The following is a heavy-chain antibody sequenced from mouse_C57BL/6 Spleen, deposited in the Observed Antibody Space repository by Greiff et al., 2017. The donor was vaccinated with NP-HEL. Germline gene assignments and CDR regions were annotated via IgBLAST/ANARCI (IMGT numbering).Heavy chain of an antibody. CDR1: GFNIKNTY. CDR2: IDPANGNT. J-gene: IGHJ3*01. CDR3: ARRDDYDRGAWFAY. Sequence: EVQLQQSVAELVRPGASVKLSCTASGFNIKNTYMHWVKQRPEQGLEWIGRIDPANGNTKYAPKFKGKATLTAYTASNTAYLQLSSLTSEDTAIYYCARRDDYDRGAWFAYWGQGTLVTVSA. V-gene: IGHV14-3*01. D-gene: IGHD2-4*01.